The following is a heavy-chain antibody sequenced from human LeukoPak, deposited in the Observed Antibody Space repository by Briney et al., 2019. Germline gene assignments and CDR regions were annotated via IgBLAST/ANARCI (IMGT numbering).Heavy chain of an antibody. Sequence: GGSLRLSCAASGFIVSSNYMSWVRQAPGKGLEWVSVIYSGGSTYYADSVKGRFTISRHNSKNTLYLQMNSLRAEDTAVYYCARDRANYYYYGMDVWGQGTTVTVSS. J-gene: IGHJ6*02. CDR2: IYSGGST. CDR1: GFIVSSNY. CDR3: ARDRANYYYYGMDV. V-gene: IGHV3-53*04.